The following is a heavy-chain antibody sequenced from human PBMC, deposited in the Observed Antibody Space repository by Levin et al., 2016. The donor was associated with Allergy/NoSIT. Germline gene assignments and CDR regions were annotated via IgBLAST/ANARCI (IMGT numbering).Heavy chain of an antibody. CDR1: GFTFSSYS. CDR3: ARDVYYDSSGYDAFDI. V-gene: IGHV3-48*01. Sequence: GESLKISCAASGFTFSSYSMNWVRQAPGKGLEWVSYISSSSSTIYYADSVKGRFTISRDNAKNSLYLQMNSLRAEDTAVYYCARDVYYDSSGYDAFDIWGQGTMVTVSS. CDR2: ISSSSSTI. J-gene: IGHJ3*02. D-gene: IGHD3-22*01.